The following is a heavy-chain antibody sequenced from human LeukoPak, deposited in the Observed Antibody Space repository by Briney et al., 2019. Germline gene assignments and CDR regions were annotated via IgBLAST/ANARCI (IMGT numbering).Heavy chain of an antibody. V-gene: IGHV3-23*01. CDR3: AKDLGISSAWQIDY. Sequence: PGGSLRLSCAASGFTFSSYAMSWVRQAPGKGLEWVSAISGSGGSTYYADSVKGRFTISRDNSKNTLYLQMNSLRAEDTAVYYCAKDLGISSAWQIDYWGQGTLVTVSS. CDR1: GFTFSSYA. J-gene: IGHJ4*02. D-gene: IGHD6-19*01. CDR2: ISGSGGST.